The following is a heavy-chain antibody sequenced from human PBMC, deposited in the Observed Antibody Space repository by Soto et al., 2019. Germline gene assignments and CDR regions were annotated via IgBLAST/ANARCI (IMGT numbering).Heavy chain of an antibody. V-gene: IGHV1-18*04. CDR2: ISAYNGNT. D-gene: IGHD2-21*02. J-gene: IGHJ3*02. Sequence: QVQLVQSGAEVKKPGASVKVSCKASGYTFTSYGISWVRQAPGQGLEWMGWISAYNGNTNYAQKLKGRVTMTTDTSTSTAYMELRSPRSDDTAVYYCASFVLAYCGGDCPDAFDIWGQGTMVTVSS. CDR1: GYTFTSYG. CDR3: ASFVLAYCGGDCPDAFDI.